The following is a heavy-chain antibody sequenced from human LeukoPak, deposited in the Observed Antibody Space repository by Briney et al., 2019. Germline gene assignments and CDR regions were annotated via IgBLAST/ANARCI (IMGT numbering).Heavy chain of an antibody. CDR2: IYYSGST. D-gene: IGHD4-17*01. CDR3: ARGGTLEPVDYDDYSFPHDAFDI. J-gene: IGHJ3*02. V-gene: IGHV4-59*01. CDR1: GGSISSYY. Sequence: PSETLSLTCTVSGGSISSYYWSWIRQPPGKGLEWIGYIYYSGSTNYNPSLKSRVTISVDTSKNQFSLKLSSVTAADTAVYYCARGGTLEPVDYDDYSFPHDAFDIWGQGTMVTVSS.